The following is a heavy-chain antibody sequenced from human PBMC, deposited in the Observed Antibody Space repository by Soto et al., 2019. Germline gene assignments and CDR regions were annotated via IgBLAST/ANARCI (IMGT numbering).Heavy chain of an antibody. CDR2: IKSKTDGETR. Sequence: PGGSLRLSCAASGFPFSNGWMSWVRQAPGKGLEWVGRIKSKTDGETRDYAGPVKDRFTISRDDSKKTLYLQMNSLKTEDTAVYYCTTDLTDILPWDVWGQGTTVTVSS. D-gene: IGHD3-9*01. J-gene: IGHJ6*02. V-gene: IGHV3-15*01. CDR3: TTDLTDILPWDV. CDR1: GFPFSNGW.